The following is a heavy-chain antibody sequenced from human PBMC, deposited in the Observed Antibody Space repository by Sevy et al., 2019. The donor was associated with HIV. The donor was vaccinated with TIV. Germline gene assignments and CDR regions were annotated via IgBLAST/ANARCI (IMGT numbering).Heavy chain of an antibody. CDR1: GYTFTTSG. Sequence: ASVKVSCEASGYTFTTSGINWVRQAPGQGLEWMGWISGYTENTKYAQKFQDRLTLTIDTSTSTAYMDLRSLSSVDTAVYYCAGDWTPPSYYDSSAMKRVYYFDSWGQGTLVTVSS. CDR2: ISGYTENT. J-gene: IGHJ4*02. D-gene: IGHD3-22*01. CDR3: AGDWTPPSYYDSSAMKRVYYFDS. V-gene: IGHV1-18*01.